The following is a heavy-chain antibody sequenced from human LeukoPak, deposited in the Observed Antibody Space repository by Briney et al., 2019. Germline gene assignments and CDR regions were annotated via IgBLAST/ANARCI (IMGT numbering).Heavy chain of an antibody. V-gene: IGHV3-72*01. CDR1: GCTFSDYI. J-gene: IGHJ3*02. CDR3: TRDGGDSTKTAFDM. Sequence: PGGSLRLSCAASGCTFSDYILDWVRQAPGKGLEWVGRIRRGTNNYTTEYAASVKGRFIISRDDSKNSLYLHTNSLKTEDTAVYHCTRDGGDSTKTAFDMWGQGTMVTVSS. CDR2: IRRGTNNYTT. D-gene: IGHD2/OR15-2a*01.